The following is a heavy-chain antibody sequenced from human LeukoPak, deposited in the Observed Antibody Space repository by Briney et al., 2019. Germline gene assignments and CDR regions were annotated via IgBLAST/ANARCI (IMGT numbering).Heavy chain of an antibody. J-gene: IGHJ4*02. CDR3: ASQSLYWDFDY. CDR2: INSDGSST. V-gene: IGHV3-74*01. CDR1: GFTFSSYW. D-gene: IGHD2-8*02. Sequence: GGSLRLSCAASGFTFSSYWMHLVRQAPGKGLVWVSRINSDGSSTSYADSVKGRFTLSRDNAKNTLYLQMNSLRAEDTAVYYCASQSLYWDFDYWGQGTLVTVSS.